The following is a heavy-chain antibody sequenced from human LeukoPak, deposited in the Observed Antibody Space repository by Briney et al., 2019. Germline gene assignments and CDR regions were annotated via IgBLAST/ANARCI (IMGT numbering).Heavy chain of an antibody. CDR3: ARQRSPSREDDY. D-gene: IGHD6-25*01. CDR1: GYTFTGYY. J-gene: IGHJ4*02. CDR2: INPNSGGT. Sequence: ASVKVSCKASGYTFTGYYMHWVRQAPGQGLEWMGRINPNSGGTNYAQKFQGRVTMTRDTSISTAYMELSRLRSDDTAVYYCARQRSPSREDDYWGQGTLVTVSS. V-gene: IGHV1-2*06.